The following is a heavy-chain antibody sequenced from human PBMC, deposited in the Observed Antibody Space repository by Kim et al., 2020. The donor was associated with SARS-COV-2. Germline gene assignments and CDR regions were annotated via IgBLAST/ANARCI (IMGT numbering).Heavy chain of an antibody. J-gene: IGHJ4*02. CDR3: ARSVDTAILDY. V-gene: IGHV5-51*01. CDR2: T. Sequence: TRYSPSFQGQVTISADKSISTAYLQWSSLKASDTAMYYCARSVDTAILDYWGQGTLVTVSS. D-gene: IGHD5-18*01.